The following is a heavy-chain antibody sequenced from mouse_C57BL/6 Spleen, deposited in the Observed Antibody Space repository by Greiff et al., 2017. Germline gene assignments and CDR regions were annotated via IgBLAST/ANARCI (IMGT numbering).Heavy chain of an antibody. D-gene: IGHD1-1*01. CDR1: GYTFTDYE. V-gene: IGHV1-15*01. J-gene: IGHJ2*01. CDR2: IDPETGGT. Sequence: QVQLKQSGAELVRPGASVTLSCKASGYTFTDYEMHWVKQTPVHGLEWIGAIDPETGGTAYNQKFKGKAILTADKSSSTAYMELRSLTSEDSAVYYCTRKSLYYGSSYDFFDYWGQGTTLTVSS. CDR3: TRKSLYYGSSYDFFDY.